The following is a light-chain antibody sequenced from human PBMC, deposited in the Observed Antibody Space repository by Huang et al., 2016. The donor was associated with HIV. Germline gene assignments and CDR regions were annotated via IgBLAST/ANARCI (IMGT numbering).Light chain of an antibody. J-gene: IGKJ3*01. CDR1: QSVLYSSNNKNY. Sequence: DIVMTQSPDSLAVSLGERATINCKSSQSVLYSSNNKNYLAWYQQKPGPPPNLLIYWAATRESGVPDRFSGSGSGTDFTLTISSLQAEDVAVYYCQQYYSTPITFGPGTKVDIK. CDR3: QQYYSTPIT. CDR2: WAA. V-gene: IGKV4-1*01.